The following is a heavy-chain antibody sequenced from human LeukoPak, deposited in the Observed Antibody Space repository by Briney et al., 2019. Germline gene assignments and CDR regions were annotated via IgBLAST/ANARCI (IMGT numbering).Heavy chain of an antibody. D-gene: IGHD2-8*02. CDR2: IRYDGSNK. Sequence: GGSLRLSCAASGFTFTKYGMHWVRQAPGKGVEGVAFIRYDGSNKYYADSVRGRFTISRDNSKNTLYLQMNSLRVEDTAVYFCARDSTGWQADSFDIWGQGTKVTVSA. CDR3: ARDSTGWQADSFDI. CDR1: GFTFTKYG. V-gene: IGHV3-30*02. J-gene: IGHJ3*02.